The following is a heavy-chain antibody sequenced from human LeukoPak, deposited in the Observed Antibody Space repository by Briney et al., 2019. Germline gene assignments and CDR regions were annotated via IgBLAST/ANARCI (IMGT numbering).Heavy chain of an antibody. CDR3: ARARVEPGGIGFFDY. Sequence: GGSLRLSCAASGFTVSGNYMSWVRQAPGMGLEWVSVIYSGGRTYYADSVKGRCTISRDNSKNTLSLQMNSLRAEDTAVFYCARARVEPGGIGFFDYWGQGTLVIVSS. CDR2: IYSGGRT. V-gene: IGHV3-53*01. J-gene: IGHJ4*02. CDR1: GFTVSGNY. D-gene: IGHD3-16*01.